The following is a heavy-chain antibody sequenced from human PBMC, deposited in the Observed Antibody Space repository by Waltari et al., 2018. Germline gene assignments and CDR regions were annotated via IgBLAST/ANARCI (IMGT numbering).Heavy chain of an antibody. Sequence: QVQLVQSGAEVKKPGSSVTFSCTASGGPFSSYAISWVRQAPGQGLEWMGGRMPIFGTANNEQKGQGRVTSTADESTSTAYVELSSLRSEDTDVYYCARARRGDGYITYYYYYYGMDVWGQGTTVTVSS. J-gene: IGHJ6*02. CDR1: GGPFSSYA. CDR3: ARARRGDGYITYYYYYYGMDV. CDR2: RMPIFGTA. D-gene: IGHD2-21*01. V-gene: IGHV1-69*01.